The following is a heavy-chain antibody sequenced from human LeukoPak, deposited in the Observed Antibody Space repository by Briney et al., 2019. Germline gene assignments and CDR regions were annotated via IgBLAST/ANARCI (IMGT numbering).Heavy chain of an antibody. D-gene: IGHD2-15*01. J-gene: IGHJ6*03. CDR1: GGSISSYY. CDR2: IYYSGST. CDR3: ARHKVVVAATLSDYYCYMDV. V-gene: IGHV4-59*08. Sequence: SGTLSLTCTVSGGSISSYYWSWIRQPPGKGLEWIGYIYYSGSTNYNPSLKSRVTISVDTSKNQFSLKLSSVTAADTAVYYCARHKVVVAATLSDYYCYMDVWGKGTTVTVSS.